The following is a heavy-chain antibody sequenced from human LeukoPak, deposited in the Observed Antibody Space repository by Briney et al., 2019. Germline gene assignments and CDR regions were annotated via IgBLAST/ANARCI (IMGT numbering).Heavy chain of an antibody. CDR3: TRGEDY. J-gene: IGHJ4*02. CDR1: GFTFSTFA. CDR2: IRSKAYGGTT. V-gene: IGHV3-49*04. Sequence: PGGSLRLSCGASGFTFSTFAMSWVRQAPGKGLEWVGFIRSKAYGGTTEYAASVKGRFSISRDDSKSIAYLQMNSLKTEDTAVYYCTRGEDYWGQGTLVTVSS.